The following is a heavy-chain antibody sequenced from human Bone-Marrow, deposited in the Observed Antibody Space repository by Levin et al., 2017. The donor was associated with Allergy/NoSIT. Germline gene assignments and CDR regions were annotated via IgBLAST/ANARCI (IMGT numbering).Heavy chain of an antibody. CDR3: ARDSRYSGYVSFDY. CDR1: GGTFSSYA. J-gene: IGHJ4*02. V-gene: IGHV1-69*01. D-gene: IGHD5-12*01. Sequence: KISCKASGGTFSSYAISWVRQAPGQGLEWMGGIIPIFGTANYAQKFQGRVTITADESTSTAYMELSSLRSEDTAVYYCARDSRYSGYVSFDYWGQGTLVTVSS. CDR2: IIPIFGTA.